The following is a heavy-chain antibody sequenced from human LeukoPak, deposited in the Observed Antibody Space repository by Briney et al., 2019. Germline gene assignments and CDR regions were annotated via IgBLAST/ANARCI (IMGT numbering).Heavy chain of an antibody. CDR2: IYYSGST. J-gene: IGHJ4*02. V-gene: IGHV4-61*01. Sequence: PSQTLSLTCTVSGGSISSGSYYWSWIRQPPGKGLEWIGYIYYSGSTNYNPSLKSRVTISVDTSKNQFSLKLSSVTAADTAVYYCARGRRYYDSSGYSEWGQGTLVTVSS. D-gene: IGHD3-22*01. CDR3: ARGRRYYDSSGYSE. CDR1: GGSISSGSYY.